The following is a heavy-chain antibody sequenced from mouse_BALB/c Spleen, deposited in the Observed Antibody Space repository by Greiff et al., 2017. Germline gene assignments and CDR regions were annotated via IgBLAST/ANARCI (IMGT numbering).Heavy chain of an antibody. J-gene: IGHJ4*01. CDR1: GFTFSSFG. Sequence: EVHLVESGGGLVQPGGSRKLSCAASGFTFSSFGMHWVRQAPEKGLEWVAYISSGSSTIYYADTVKGRFTISRDNPKNTLFLQMTSLRSEDTAMYYCARSGTTATRAMDYWGQGTSVTVSS. CDR3: ARSGTTATRAMDY. CDR2: ISSGSSTI. V-gene: IGHV5-17*02. D-gene: IGHD1-2*01.